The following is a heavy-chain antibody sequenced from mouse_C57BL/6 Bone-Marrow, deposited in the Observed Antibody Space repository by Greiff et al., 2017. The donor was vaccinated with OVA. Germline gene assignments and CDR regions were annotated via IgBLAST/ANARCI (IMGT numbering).Heavy chain of an antibody. J-gene: IGHJ4*01. CDR1: GYTFTDYN. Sequence: DVKLQESGPELVKPGASVKMSCKASGYTFTDYNMHWVKQSHGKSLEWIGYINPNNGGTSYNQKFKGKATLTVNKSSSTAYMELRSLTSEDSAVYYCAGWLLPKGYAMDYWGQGTSVTVSS. V-gene: IGHV1-22*01. CDR3: AGWLLPKGYAMDY. CDR2: INPNNGGT. D-gene: IGHD2-3*01.